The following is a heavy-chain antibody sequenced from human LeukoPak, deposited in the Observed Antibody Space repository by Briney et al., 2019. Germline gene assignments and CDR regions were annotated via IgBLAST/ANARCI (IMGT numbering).Heavy chain of an antibody. J-gene: IGHJ3*01. CDR3: ARVRQWEILGAFDL. CDR2: IYHSGST. V-gene: IGHV4-38-2*02. D-gene: IGHD1-26*01. CDR1: GYSISNDYY. Sequence: SETLSLTCTVSGYSISNDYYWGWIRQSPGKGLEWIGSIYHSGSTYYNPSLRSRVTISVDTSKNQFSLKLSSVTAADTAVYYCARVRQWEILGAFDLWGQGTTVTVSS.